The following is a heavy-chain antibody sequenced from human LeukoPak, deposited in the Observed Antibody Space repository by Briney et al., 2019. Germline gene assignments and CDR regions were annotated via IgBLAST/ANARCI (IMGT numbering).Heavy chain of an antibody. CDR2: IYSSGST. J-gene: IGHJ3*02. CDR3: ATTGQQQAFDI. D-gene: IGHD6-13*01. V-gene: IGHV4-4*07. Sequence: SETLSLTCTVSGGSISNYYWSWIRQPAGKGLEWIGRIYSSGSTDYNPSLKSRVTISVDTSKNQFSLKLSSVTAADTAVYYCATTGQQQAFDIWGQGTMVTVSS. CDR1: GGSISNYY.